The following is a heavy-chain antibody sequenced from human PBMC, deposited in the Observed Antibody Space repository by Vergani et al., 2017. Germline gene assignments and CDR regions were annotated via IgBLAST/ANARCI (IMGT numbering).Heavy chain of an antibody. Sequence: QVQLVQSGAEVKTPGASVKVSCKASGYTFTGYYMHWVRQAPGQGLEWMGWINPNSGGTNYAQKFQGRVTMTRDTSISTAYMELSRLRSDDTAVYYCARKRTMVRGVRLDGMDVWGQGTTVTVSS. CDR1: GYTFTGYY. CDR3: ARKRTMVRGVRLDGMDV. J-gene: IGHJ6*02. V-gene: IGHV1-2*02. CDR2: INPNSGGT. D-gene: IGHD3-10*01.